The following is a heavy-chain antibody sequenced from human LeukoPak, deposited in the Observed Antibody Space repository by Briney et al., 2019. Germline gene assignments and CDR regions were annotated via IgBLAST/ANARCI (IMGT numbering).Heavy chain of an antibody. Sequence: VWSLRLSCTASGFPISSYGMQWVRQAPGKGLEWVACIRYDENTKYYADSVKGRFTVSRDNSENTLFLQMNSLRAEDTAVYYCAKENTRDGYRHFHYWGQGTLVSVSS. CDR3: AKENTRDGYRHFHY. CDR1: GFPISSYG. V-gene: IGHV3-30*02. D-gene: IGHD5-24*01. CDR2: IRYDENTK. J-gene: IGHJ4*02.